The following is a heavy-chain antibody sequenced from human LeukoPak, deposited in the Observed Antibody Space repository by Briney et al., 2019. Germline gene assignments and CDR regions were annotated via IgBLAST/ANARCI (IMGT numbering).Heavy chain of an antibody. CDR2: FYTSGNT. Sequence: SETLSLTCSVSGTSITPYSWSWIRQPPGRGLEWIGYFYTSGNTHQNPSLKSRVTMSIDASKNQFSLRLSSMTAADTAVYYCARHRAEIATITDDTFDMWGQGTMVTVSS. J-gene: IGHJ3*02. V-gene: IGHV4-4*09. CDR1: GTSITPYS. CDR3: ARHRAEIATITDDTFDM. D-gene: IGHD5-24*01.